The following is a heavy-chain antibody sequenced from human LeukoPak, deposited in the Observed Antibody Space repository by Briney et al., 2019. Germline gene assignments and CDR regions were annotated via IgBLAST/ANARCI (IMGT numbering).Heavy chain of an antibody. CDR2: IYNSETT. J-gene: IGHJ6*03. Sequence: SETLSLTCAVYGGSFSGYYWGWIRQPPGKGLEWIVSIYNSETTYYNPSLKSRVTISVDTSKNQFSLKLSSVTAAATAVYYCAREHPYYDFWSGYYSGGYYYYYMDVWGKGTTVTVSS. V-gene: IGHV4-34*01. CDR1: GGSFSGYY. CDR3: AREHPYYDFWSGYYSGGYYYYYMDV. D-gene: IGHD3-3*01.